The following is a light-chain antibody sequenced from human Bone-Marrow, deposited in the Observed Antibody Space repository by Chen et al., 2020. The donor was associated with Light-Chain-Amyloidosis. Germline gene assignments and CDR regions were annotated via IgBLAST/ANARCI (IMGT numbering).Light chain of an antibody. J-gene: IGKJ2*01. V-gene: IGKV1-NL1*01. CDR3: QHDYTTPRT. Sequence: DIQMTQSPSSLSASVGDRVTITCRASRGISKSLAWYQLKPGKAPKLLIYGTSKLHNGVPSRFSGSESGTDYALTISSLQPEDCATYFCQHDYTTPRTFGQGTKLEIK. CDR2: GTS. CDR1: RGISKS.